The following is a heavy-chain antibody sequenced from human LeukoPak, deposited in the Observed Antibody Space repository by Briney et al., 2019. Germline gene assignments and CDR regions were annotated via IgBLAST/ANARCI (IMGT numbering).Heavy chain of an antibody. J-gene: IGHJ5*02. D-gene: IGHD3-10*01. CDR2: ISTDGSST. CDR1: GFTFSRYW. Sequence: GGSLRLSCAASGFTFSRYWIHWVRQAPGKGPVWVSVISTDGSSTRYADSVKGRFTISRDNVKNTLYLQMNSLRVEDTAVYYCTGPSFDASGMGFDPWGQGALVTVSS. CDR3: TGPSFDASGMGFDP. V-gene: IGHV3-74*01.